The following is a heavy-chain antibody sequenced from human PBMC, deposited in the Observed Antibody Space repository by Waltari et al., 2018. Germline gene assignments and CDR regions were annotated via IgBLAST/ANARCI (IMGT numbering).Heavy chain of an antibody. D-gene: IGHD1-7*01. J-gene: IGHJ3*02. CDR1: GGSISSGGYS. V-gene: IGHV4-30-2*01. CDR3: ASGGGTGTTDAFDI. CDR2: IYHSGCT. Sequence: QLQLQESGSGLVKPSQTLSLTCAVSGGSISSGGYSWSWIRQPPGKGLEWIGYIYHSGCTYYHPSLKSRVTISVDRSKNQFSLKLSSVTAADTAVYYCASGGGTGTTDAFDIWGQGTMVTVSS.